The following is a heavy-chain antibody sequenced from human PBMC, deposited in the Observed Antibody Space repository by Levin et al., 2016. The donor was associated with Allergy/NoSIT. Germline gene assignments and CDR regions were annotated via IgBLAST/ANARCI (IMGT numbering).Heavy chain of an antibody. V-gene: IGHV4-59*01. D-gene: IGHD3-16*01. Sequence: RQPPGKGLEWIGYIYYSGSTNYNPSLKSRVTISVDTSKNQFFLKLSSVTAADTAVYYCARVLNWAEGYFDYWGQGTLVTVSS. CDR2: IYYSGST. CDR3: ARVLNWAEGYFDY. J-gene: IGHJ4*02.